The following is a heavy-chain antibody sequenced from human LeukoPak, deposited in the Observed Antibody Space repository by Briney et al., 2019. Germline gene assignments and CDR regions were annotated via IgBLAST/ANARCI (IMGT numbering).Heavy chain of an antibody. J-gene: IGHJ4*02. V-gene: IGHV4-59*01. CDR2: IYYSGST. D-gene: IGHD3-22*01. Sequence: SETLSLTCTVSGGSISSYYWSWIRQPPGKGLEWIGYIYYSGSTNYNPSLKSRVTISVDTSKNQFSLKLSSVAAADTAVYYCARGDYYDSSGYFDYWGQGTLVTVSS. CDR1: GGSISSYY. CDR3: ARGDYYDSSGYFDY.